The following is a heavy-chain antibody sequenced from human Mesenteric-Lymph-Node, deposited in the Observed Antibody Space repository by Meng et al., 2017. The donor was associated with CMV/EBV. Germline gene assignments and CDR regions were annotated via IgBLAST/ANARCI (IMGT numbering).Heavy chain of an antibody. D-gene: IGHD4/OR15-4a*01. CDR2: IEGDGSRK. J-gene: IGHJ4*02. V-gene: IGHV3-7*01. Sequence: GESLKISCEASGFPSSGYWMNWVRQAPGKGLEWVANIEGDGSRKYYVDSVKGRFTISRDNAKNSVYLQMNSLTAEDTAVYYCARANNFDHWGQGTLVTVS. CDR1: GFPSSGYW. CDR3: ARANNFDH.